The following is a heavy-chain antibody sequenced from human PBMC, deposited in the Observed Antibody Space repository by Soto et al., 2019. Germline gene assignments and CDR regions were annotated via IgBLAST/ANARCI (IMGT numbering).Heavy chain of an antibody. D-gene: IGHD3-22*01. CDR2: IYYSGST. CDR1: GGSISSGGYY. CDR3: ARRRAYYDSSGYYSDREAFDI. J-gene: IGHJ3*02. Sequence: QVQLQESGPGLVKPSQTLSLTCTVSGGSISSGGYYWSWIRQHPGKGPEWIGYIYYSGSTYYNPSLKSRVTISVDTSKNQFSLKLSSVTAADTAVYYCARRRAYYDSSGYYSDREAFDIWSQGTMVTVSS. V-gene: IGHV4-31*03.